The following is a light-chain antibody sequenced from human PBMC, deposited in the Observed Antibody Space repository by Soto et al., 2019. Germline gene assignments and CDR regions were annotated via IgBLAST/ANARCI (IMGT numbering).Light chain of an antibody. CDR2: DVT. J-gene: IGLJ2*01. V-gene: IGLV2-8*01. Sequence: QSALTQPPSASGSPGQSVTISCAGTSSDVGAYNYVSWYQQHPGKAPKLMIYDVTKRPSGVPDRFSGSKSGNTASLTVSGLQVEDEADYCCSSHAGTKVVFGGGTKLTVL. CDR1: SSDVGAYNY. CDR3: SSHAGTKVV.